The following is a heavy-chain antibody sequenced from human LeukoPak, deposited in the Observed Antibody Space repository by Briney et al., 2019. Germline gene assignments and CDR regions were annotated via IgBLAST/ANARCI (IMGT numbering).Heavy chain of an antibody. J-gene: IGHJ4*02. CDR1: GFTFSSYG. CDR3: ARDRRLFDY. V-gene: IGHV3-33*01. D-gene: IGHD3-22*01. Sequence: GRSLRLSCAASGFTFSSYGMHWGRQAPGKGLEWVAAIWYDGSNKYYADSVKGRFTISRDNSKNTLYLQMNSLRAEDTGVYYCARDRRLFDYWGQGTLVTVSS. CDR2: IWYDGSNK.